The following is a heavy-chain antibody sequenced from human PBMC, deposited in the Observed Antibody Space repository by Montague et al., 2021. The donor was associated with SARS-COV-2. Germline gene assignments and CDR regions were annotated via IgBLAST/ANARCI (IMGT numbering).Heavy chain of an antibody. CDR3: AKDHYASGKMGFFDL. D-gene: IGHD3-16*01. V-gene: IGHV3-9*01. J-gene: IGHJ2*01. CDR1: GFKFYDSA. CDR2: INWNSGSV. Sequence: SLRLSCAASGFKFYDSAMYWVRQAPGKGLEWVSGINWNSGSVDYADSVKGRFTISRDNTKNSLFLQMNSLRPEDTALYYCAKDHYASGKMGFFDLWGRGTLVTVSS.